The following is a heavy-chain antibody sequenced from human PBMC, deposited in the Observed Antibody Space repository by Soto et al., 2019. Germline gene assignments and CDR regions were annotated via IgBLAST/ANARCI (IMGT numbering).Heavy chain of an antibody. CDR2: IYHSGST. V-gene: IGHV4-4*02. CDR1: GGSISSSNW. CDR3: ARFQDYDSSGNIYSDY. J-gene: IGHJ4*02. D-gene: IGHD3-22*01. Sequence: SETLSLTCAVSGGSISSSNWWSWVRQPPGKGLEWIGEIYHSGSTNYNPSLKSRVTISVDKSKNQFSLKLSSVTAADTAVYYCARFQDYDSSGNIYSDYWGQGTLVTVSS.